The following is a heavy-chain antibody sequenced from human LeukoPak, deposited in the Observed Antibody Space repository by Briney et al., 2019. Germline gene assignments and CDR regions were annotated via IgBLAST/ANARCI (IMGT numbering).Heavy chain of an antibody. CDR1: GFTFSTSV. Sequence: PGRSLRLSCAASGFTFSTSVMHWVRQAPGKGLEWVAVIWYDGSNKFYADSVKGRFTISRDNSKNTLYLQMNSLRAEDTAVYYCAREYSAGWFDPWGQGTLVTVSS. D-gene: IGHD6-13*01. V-gene: IGHV3-33*08. CDR3: AREYSAGWFDP. J-gene: IGHJ5*02. CDR2: IWYDGSNK.